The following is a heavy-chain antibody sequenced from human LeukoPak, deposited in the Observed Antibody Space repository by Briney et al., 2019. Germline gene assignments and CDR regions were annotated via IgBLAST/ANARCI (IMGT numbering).Heavy chain of an antibody. CDR1: GYTFTSYD. Sequence: VKVSCKASGYTFTSYDINCVRQATGQGLEWMGWMNPNSGNTGYAQKFQGRVTMTRSTSISTAYMELSSLRSEDTAVYYCYYYYFGMDVWGQGTTVTVSS. J-gene: IGHJ6*02. CDR2: MNPNSGNT. V-gene: IGHV1-8*01. CDR3: YYYYFGMDV.